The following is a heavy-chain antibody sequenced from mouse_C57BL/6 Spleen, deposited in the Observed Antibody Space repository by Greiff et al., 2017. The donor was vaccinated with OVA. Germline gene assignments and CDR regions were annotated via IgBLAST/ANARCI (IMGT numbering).Heavy chain of an antibody. Sequence: QVQLKESEAELVRPGTSVKVSCKASGYAFTNYLIEWVKQRPGQGLEWIGVINPGSGGTNYNEKFKGKATLTADKSSSTAYMQLRSLTSEDSAVYFCARGTSNYWYFDVWGTGTTVTVSS. D-gene: IGHD2-10*02. CDR2: INPGSGGT. CDR1: GYAFTNYL. J-gene: IGHJ1*03. CDR3: ARGTSNYWYFDV. V-gene: IGHV1-54*01.